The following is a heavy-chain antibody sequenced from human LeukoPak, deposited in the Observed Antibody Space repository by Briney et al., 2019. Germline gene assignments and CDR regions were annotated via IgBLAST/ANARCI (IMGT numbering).Heavy chain of an antibody. D-gene: IGHD1-26*01. CDR1: GFTFSSYA. CDR2: ISGSGGST. Sequence: GGSLRLSCAAFGFTFSSYAMSWVRQAPGKGLEWVSAISGSGGSTYYADSVKGRFTISRDNSKNTLYLQMNSLRAEGTAVYYCAKPMGATRWYYFDYWGQGTLVTVSS. CDR3: AKPMGATRWYYFDY. J-gene: IGHJ4*02. V-gene: IGHV3-23*01.